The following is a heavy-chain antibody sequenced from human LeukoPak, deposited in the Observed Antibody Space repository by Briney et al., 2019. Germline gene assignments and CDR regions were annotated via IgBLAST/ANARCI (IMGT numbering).Heavy chain of an antibody. D-gene: IGHD5-18*01. J-gene: IGHJ5*02. V-gene: IGHV5-10-1*01. Sequence: GESLKISCKGSGYSFTNYRISWVRHMPGSGLEWMGWIDASDSYTNYSPSFQGHVTISADKSSSTAYLQWSSLKALDTAIYYCARHVLYSYGPQWWFDPWGQGTLVTVSS. CDR2: IDASDSYT. CDR3: ARHVLYSYGPQWWFDP. CDR1: GYSFTNYR.